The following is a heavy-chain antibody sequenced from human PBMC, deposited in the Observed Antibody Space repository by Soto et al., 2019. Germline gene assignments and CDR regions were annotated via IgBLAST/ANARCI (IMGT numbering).Heavy chain of an antibody. Sequence: ASVKGSCKASGVTFSSHAITCVRQAPGQGLEWMGGIIPLFGTANYAQKFQGRVTITADESTSTAYMELSSLKSEDTAMYYCARDPARGSPSWGQGTLVTVSS. CDR1: GVTFSSHA. D-gene: IGHD3-10*01. V-gene: IGHV1-69*13. CDR3: ARDPARGSPS. CDR2: IIPLFGTA. J-gene: IGHJ5*02.